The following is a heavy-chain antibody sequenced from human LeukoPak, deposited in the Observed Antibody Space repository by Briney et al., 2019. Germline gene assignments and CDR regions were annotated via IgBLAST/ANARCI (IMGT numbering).Heavy chain of an antibody. CDR3: AKRDRNDFWSGYYMDY. D-gene: IGHD3-3*01. V-gene: IGHV3-30*02. J-gene: IGHJ4*02. Sequence: QSGGSLRLSCAASGFTFSSYGMHWVRQAPGKGLEWVAFIRYDGSNKYYADSVKGRFTISRDNSKNTLYLQMNSLRAEDTAVYYCAKRDRNDFWSGYYMDYWGQGTLVTVSS. CDR2: IRYDGSNK. CDR1: GFTFSSYG.